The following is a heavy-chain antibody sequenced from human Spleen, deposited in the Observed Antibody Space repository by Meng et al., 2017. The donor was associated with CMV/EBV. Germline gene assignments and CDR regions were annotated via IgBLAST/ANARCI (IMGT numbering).Heavy chain of an antibody. V-gene: IGHV3-53*01. CDR1: GFTVSSKS. D-gene: IGHD3-10*01. Sequence: GESLKISCAASGFTVSSKSMSWVRQAPGKGLEWVSNIYAGGTAHYADSVEGRFTISRDSSKNTLYLHMTNLRADDTAVYYCAKDRFSTLTYDYYAMDVWGQGTTVTVSS. J-gene: IGHJ6*02. CDR2: IYAGGTA. CDR3: AKDRFSTLTYDYYAMDV.